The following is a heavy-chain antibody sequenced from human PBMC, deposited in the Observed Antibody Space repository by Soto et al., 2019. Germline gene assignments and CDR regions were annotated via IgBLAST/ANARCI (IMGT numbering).Heavy chain of an antibody. CDR2: ISPRDSHA. V-gene: IGHV5-51*01. CDR1: GYSFSNSW. D-gene: IGHD3-3*02. Sequence: GESLKLSCKGSGYSFSNSWIGWVRQMPGKGLEWMGIISPRDSHATYSPSFEGQVTISTDESISTAYLQWSSLKASDTAMYYCARQTNRICESWRQRTLVTVPS. CDR3: ARQTNRICES. J-gene: IGHJ5*02.